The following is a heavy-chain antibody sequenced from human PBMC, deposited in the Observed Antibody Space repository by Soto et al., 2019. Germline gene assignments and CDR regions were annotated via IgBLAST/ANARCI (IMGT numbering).Heavy chain of an antibody. CDR1: GGSISSSSYY. J-gene: IGHJ4*02. D-gene: IGHD3-10*01. CDR3: ARHVESPKLRRFAMTDY. Sequence: SETLSLTCTVSGGSISSSSYYWGWIRQPPGKGLEWIGSIYYSGSTYYNPSLKSRVTISVDTSENQFSLKLSSVTAADTAVYYCARHVESPKLRRFAMTDYWGQGSLVSVSS. CDR2: IYYSGST. V-gene: IGHV4-39*01.